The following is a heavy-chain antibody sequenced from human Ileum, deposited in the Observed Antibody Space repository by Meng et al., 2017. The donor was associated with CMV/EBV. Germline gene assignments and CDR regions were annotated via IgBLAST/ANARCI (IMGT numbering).Heavy chain of an antibody. CDR2: IYWDNTK. CDR1: GFSLTTSGVG. Sequence: QITLQEPRPPPVKPTQTLTLTCTFSGFSLTTSGVGVGWIRQPPGKALEWLALIYWDNTKHYSPSLNSRLSITRDTSKNQVVLTMTTMDPVDTATYYCAHKAPADGIFDSWGQGALVTVSS. D-gene: IGHD6-13*01. J-gene: IGHJ4*02. CDR3: AHKAPADGIFDS. V-gene: IGHV2-5*02.